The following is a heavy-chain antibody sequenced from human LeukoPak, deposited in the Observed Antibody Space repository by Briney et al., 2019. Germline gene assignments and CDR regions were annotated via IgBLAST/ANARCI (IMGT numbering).Heavy chain of an antibody. CDR2: ISSSSSYI. Sequence: GGSLRLSCAASGFTFSSYSMNWVRQAPGKGLEWVSSISSSSSYIYYADSVKGRFTISRDNAKNSLYLQMNSLRAEDTAVYYCARTTALGYCGSTSCYSGDGYWGQGTLVTVSS. V-gene: IGHV3-21*01. CDR1: GFTFSSYS. J-gene: IGHJ4*02. D-gene: IGHD2-2*01. CDR3: ARTTALGYCGSTSCYSGDGY.